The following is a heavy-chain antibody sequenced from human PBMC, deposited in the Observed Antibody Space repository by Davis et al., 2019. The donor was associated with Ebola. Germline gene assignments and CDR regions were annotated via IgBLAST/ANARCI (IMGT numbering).Heavy chain of an antibody. V-gene: IGHV5-51*01. CDR1: GYTITSNW. J-gene: IGHJ3*01. D-gene: IGHD1-20*01. Sequence: VESLKIPCQASGYTITSNWIVWVRQLPGKGLEWKGIIYPGDSDTRYSPSFRGQVTISADKSTRTAYLQWGSLKASDTAMYYCASLRRTITGMDDGFDLWGQGTMVTVSS. CDR3: ASLRRTITGMDDGFDL. CDR2: IYPGDSDT.